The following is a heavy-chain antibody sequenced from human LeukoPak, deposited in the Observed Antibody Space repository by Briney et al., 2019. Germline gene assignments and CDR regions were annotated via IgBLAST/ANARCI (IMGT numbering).Heavy chain of an antibody. V-gene: IGHV4-31*03. CDR3: ARGYDSSGYGFDP. Sequence: SQTLSLTCTVSGGSISSGGYYWSWTRQHPGKGLEWIGYIYYSGSTYYNPSLKSRVTISVDTSKNQFSLKLSSVTAADTAVYYCARGYDSSGYGFDPWGQGTLVTVSS. CDR2: IYYSGST. J-gene: IGHJ5*02. D-gene: IGHD3-22*01. CDR1: GGSISSGGYY.